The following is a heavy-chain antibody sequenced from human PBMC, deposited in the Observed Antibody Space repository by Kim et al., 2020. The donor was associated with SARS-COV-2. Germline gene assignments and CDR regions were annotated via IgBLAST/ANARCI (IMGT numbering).Heavy chain of an antibody. CDR1: GFTFSSYA. V-gene: IGHV3-23*01. Sequence: GGSLRLSCAASGFTFSSYAMSWVRQAPGKGLEWVSAISGSGGSTYYADSVKGRFTISRDNSKNTLYLQMNSLRAEDTAVYYCAKRVLLEYYYYGMDVWGQGTTVTVSS. CDR3: AKRVLLEYYYYGMDV. D-gene: IGHD1-26*01. CDR2: ISGSGGST. J-gene: IGHJ6*02.